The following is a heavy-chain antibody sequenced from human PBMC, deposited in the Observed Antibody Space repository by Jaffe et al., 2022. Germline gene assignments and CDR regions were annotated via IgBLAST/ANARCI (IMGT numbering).Heavy chain of an antibody. Sequence: QVQLQESGPGLVKPSETLSLTCTVSGGSISSYYWSWIRQPPGKGLEWIGYIYYSGSTNYNPSLKSRVTISVDTSKNQFSLKLSSVTAADTAVYYCARGAYSGSYRYWGQGTLVTVSS. CDR2: IYYSGST. CDR1: GGSISSYY. V-gene: IGHV4-59*01. J-gene: IGHJ4*02. CDR3: ARGAYSGSYRY. D-gene: IGHD1-26*01.